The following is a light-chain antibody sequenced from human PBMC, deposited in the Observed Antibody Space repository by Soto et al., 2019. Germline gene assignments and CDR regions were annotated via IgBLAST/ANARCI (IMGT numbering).Light chain of an antibody. Sequence: QSALTQPASVSGSLGQSITISCTGTSSDVGGYNYVFWYQQHPGKAPKLMIYDVSNRPSGVSNRFSGSKSGNTASLTISGLQAEDEADYYCSSYTSSSTLVVFGGGTKVTVL. CDR1: SSDVGGYNY. CDR3: SSYTSSSTLVV. V-gene: IGLV2-14*01. CDR2: DVS. J-gene: IGLJ2*01.